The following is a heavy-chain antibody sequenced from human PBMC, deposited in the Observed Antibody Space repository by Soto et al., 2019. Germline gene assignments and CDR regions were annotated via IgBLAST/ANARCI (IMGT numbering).Heavy chain of an antibody. CDR1: GFTVSSSY. V-gene: IGHV3-53*01. CDR3: ARGLVGSTTAFDY. Sequence: PGGSLRLSCAASGFTVSSSYMSWVRQAPGKGLEWVSTIYTPRSTYYADSVKGRFTISRDISKNTLHLQMNSLRADDTAVYYCARGLVGSTTAFDYWGQGTLVTVSS. D-gene: IGHD1-26*01. CDR2: IYTPRST. J-gene: IGHJ4*02.